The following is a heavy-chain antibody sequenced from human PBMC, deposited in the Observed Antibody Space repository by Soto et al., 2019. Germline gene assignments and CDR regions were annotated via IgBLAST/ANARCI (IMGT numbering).Heavy chain of an antibody. CDR3: AKRTQLWFGTSTIDY. V-gene: IGHV3-23*01. D-gene: IGHD3-10*01. CDR2: ISGGGGST. CDR1: GITFSSYA. Sequence: GGSLRLSCAASGITFSSYAMIWVRQVPGKGLEWVSSISGGGGSTYYAESGKGRFTISRDNSKNTLYLQMNSLRVEDTAVYYCAKRTQLWFGTSTIDYRV. J-gene: IGHJ4*01.